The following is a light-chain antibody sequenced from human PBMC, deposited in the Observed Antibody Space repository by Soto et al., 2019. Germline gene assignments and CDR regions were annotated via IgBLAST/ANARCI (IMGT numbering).Light chain of an antibody. V-gene: IGLV2-11*01. J-gene: IGLJ2*01. CDR2: GVS. Sequence: QSALTQPRSVSGSPGQSVTISCTGTSSDVGGYKYVSWYQQKPGKAPKLIIYGVSRWPSGVPNRFSGSKSGNRASLTISGLQAEDEADYYCSSYAGRNTLIFGGGTKLTVL. CDR3: SSYAGRNTLI. CDR1: SSDVGGYKY.